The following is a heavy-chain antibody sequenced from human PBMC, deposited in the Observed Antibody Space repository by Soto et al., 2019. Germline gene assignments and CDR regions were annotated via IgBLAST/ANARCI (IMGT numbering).Heavy chain of an antibody. CDR3: AREKCSSTSCPTYAFDI. V-gene: IGHV1-18*01. J-gene: IGHJ3*02. Sequence: ASVKVSCEASGYSFTSYGISCVRQAPKQGLEWMGWISAYNGNTNYAQKLQGRVTMTTDTSTSTAYMELRSLRSDDTAVYYCAREKCSSTSCPTYAFDIWGQGTMVTVSS. CDR1: GYSFTSYG. D-gene: IGHD2-2*01. CDR2: ISAYNGNT.